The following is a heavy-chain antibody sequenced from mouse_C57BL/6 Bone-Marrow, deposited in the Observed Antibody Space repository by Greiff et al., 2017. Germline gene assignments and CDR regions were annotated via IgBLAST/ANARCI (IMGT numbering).Heavy chain of an antibody. V-gene: IGHV1-5*01. D-gene: IGHD1-1*01. CDR2: IYPGNSDT. CDR1: GYTFTSYW. CDR3: THYGSSFYWYFDV. J-gene: IGHJ1*03. Sequence: VQLKQSGTVLARPGASVKLSCKTSGYTFTSYWMHWVKQRPGQGLEWIGAIYPGNSDTSYNQKFKGKATLTAVTSASTAYMELSSLTSEYSAVYYCTHYGSSFYWYFDVWGTGTTVTVSS.